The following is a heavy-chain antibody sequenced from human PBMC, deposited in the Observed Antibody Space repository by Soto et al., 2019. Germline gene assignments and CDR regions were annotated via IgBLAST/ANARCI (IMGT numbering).Heavy chain of an antibody. J-gene: IGHJ6*03. Sequence: LSLTCAVYGGSFSGYYWSWIRQPPGKGLEWIGEINHSGSTNYNPSLKSRVTISVDTSKNQFSLKLGSVTAADTAVYYCARGYSGYDFDYYYYMDVWGKGTTVTVSS. CDR3: ARGYSGYDFDYYYYMDV. V-gene: IGHV4-34*01. CDR2: INHSGST. D-gene: IGHD5-12*01. CDR1: GGSFSGYY.